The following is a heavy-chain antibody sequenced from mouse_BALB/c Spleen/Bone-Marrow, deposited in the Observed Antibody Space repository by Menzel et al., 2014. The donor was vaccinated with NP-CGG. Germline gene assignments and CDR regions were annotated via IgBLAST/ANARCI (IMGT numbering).Heavy chain of an antibody. D-gene: IGHD2-1*01. Sequence: QVQLQQSGAELMKPGASVKISCKATGYTFSSYWIEWVKQRPGHGLEWIGEILPGSGSIKYNEKFKGKATFTADTSSNTAYMQLSSLTSEDSAVYYCASPIYYGNYGFAYWGQGTLVTLSA. V-gene: IGHV1-9*01. CDR1: GYTFSSYW. CDR2: ILPGSGSI. J-gene: IGHJ3*01. CDR3: ASPIYYGNYGFAY.